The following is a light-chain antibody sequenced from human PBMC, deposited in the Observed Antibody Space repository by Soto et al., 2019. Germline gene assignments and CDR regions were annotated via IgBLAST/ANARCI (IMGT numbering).Light chain of an antibody. CDR1: QTVTTDY. J-gene: IGKJ1*01. CDR2: GTS. V-gene: IGKV3-20*01. Sequence: EVVLTQSPGTLSLSPGERATLSCRAIQTVTTDYLSWYQQQPGQAPRLLIFGTSTRATGIPDRCSGRRSGKYFSLTISRLEPEDFAVYYCQHYGTSPTFGQGTKVEIK. CDR3: QHYGTSPT.